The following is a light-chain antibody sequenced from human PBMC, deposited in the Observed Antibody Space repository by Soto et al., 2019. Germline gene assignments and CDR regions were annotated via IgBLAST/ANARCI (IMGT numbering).Light chain of an antibody. J-gene: IGKJ5*01. V-gene: IGKV1-33*01. CDR2: DAS. CDR3: QQYDNLPIT. CDR1: QSVSSSY. Sequence: TQSPGTLSLSPGDRATLSCRASQSVSSSYLAWYQQKPGKAPKLLIYDASNLETGVPSRFSGSGSGTDFTFTISSLQPEDIATYYCQQYDNLPITFGQGTRLEIK.